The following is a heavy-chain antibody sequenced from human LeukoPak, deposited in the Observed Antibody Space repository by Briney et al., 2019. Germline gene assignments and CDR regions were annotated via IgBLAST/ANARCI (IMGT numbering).Heavy chain of an antibody. Sequence: PSQTLSLTCTVSGSSISSGSYYWSWIRQPAGKGLEWIGRIYTSGSTNYNPSLKSRVTISVDTSKNQFSLKLSSVTAADTAVYYCARGETYYYDSSGYFDYWGQGTLVTVSS. CDR3: ARGETYYYDSSGYFDY. D-gene: IGHD3-22*01. V-gene: IGHV4-61*02. J-gene: IGHJ4*02. CDR1: GSSISSGSYY. CDR2: IYTSGST.